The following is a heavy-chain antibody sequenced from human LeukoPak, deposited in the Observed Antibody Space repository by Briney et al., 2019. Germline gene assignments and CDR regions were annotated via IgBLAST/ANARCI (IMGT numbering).Heavy chain of an antibody. CDR2: IIPIFGTA. V-gene: IGHV1-69*05. CDR3: ARSVRQLLPYYYYMDV. J-gene: IGHJ6*03. CDR1: GGTFSSYA. D-gene: IGHD2-2*01. Sequence: GASVKVSCKASGGTFSSYAISWVRQAPGQGLEWMGGIIPIFGTANYAQKFQGRVTITTDESTSTAYMELSSLRSEDTAVYYCARSVRQLLPYYYYMDVWGKGTTVTVSS.